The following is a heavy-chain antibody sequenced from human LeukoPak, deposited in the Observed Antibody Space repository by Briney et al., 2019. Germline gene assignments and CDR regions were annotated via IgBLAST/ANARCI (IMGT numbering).Heavy chain of an antibody. Sequence: GGSLRLSCAASGFTFSNHAMHRVRQAPGKGLEWVATIKPDGSEKYHVDSVSGRFTISRDNTNDSLFLQMNSLRVDDTAVYYCVRGGTYWTVSWGQGTLVNVS. V-gene: IGHV3-7*01. J-gene: IGHJ5*01. CDR2: IKPDGSEK. CDR1: GFTFSNHA. CDR3: VRGGTYWTVS.